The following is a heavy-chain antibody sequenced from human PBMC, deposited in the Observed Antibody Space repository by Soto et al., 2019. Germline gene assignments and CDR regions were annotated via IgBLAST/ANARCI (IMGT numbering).Heavy chain of an antibody. CDR1: GGSISSSSYY. CDR2: IYYSGST. Sequence: SETLSLTCTVSGGSISSSSYYWGWIRQPPGKGLEWIGSIYYSGSTYYNPSLKSRVTISVDTSKNQFSLKLSSVTAADTAVYYCARHSYYDSSGYSPFDYWGQGTLVTVS. D-gene: IGHD3-22*01. CDR3: ARHSYYDSSGYSPFDY. J-gene: IGHJ4*02. V-gene: IGHV4-39*01.